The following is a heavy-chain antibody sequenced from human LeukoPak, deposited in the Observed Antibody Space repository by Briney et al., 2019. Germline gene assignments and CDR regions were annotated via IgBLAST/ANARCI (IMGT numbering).Heavy chain of an antibody. Sequence: ASVKVSCKASGGTFSSYAISWERQAPGQGLEWMGGIIPIFGTANYAQKFQGRVTITTDESTSTAYMELSSLRSEDTAVYYCARDFRDGYNSHFYWGQGTLVTVSS. CDR1: GGTFSSYA. V-gene: IGHV1-69*05. D-gene: IGHD5-24*01. J-gene: IGHJ4*02. CDR2: IIPIFGTA. CDR3: ARDFRDGYNSHFY.